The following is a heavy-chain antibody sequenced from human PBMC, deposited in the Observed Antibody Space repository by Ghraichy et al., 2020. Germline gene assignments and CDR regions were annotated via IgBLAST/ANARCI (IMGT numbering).Heavy chain of an antibody. CDR3: ARGFTVAGTLYYGMDV. CDR2: ISSNGGST. Sequence: SAISSNGGSTYYANSVKGRFTISRDNSKNTLYLQMGSLRAEDMAVYYCARGFTVAGTLYYGMDVWGQ. J-gene: IGHJ6*02. D-gene: IGHD6-19*01. V-gene: IGHV3-64*01.